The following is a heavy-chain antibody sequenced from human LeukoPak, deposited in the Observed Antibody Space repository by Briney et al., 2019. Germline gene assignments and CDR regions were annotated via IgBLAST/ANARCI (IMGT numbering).Heavy chain of an antibody. CDR3: ARDRGTIFGVVISGGWFDP. V-gene: IGHV3-33*01. CDR1: GFTFSSYG. Sequence: GRSLRLSCAAFGFTFSSYGMHWVRQAPGKGLEWVAVIWYDGSNKYYADSVKGRFTISRDNSKNTLYLQMNSLRAEDTAVYYCARDRGTIFGVVISGGWFDPWGQGTLVTVSS. D-gene: IGHD3-3*01. CDR2: IWYDGSNK. J-gene: IGHJ5*02.